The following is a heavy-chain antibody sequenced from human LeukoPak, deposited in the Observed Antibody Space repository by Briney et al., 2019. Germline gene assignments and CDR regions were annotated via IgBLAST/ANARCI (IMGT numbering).Heavy chain of an antibody. D-gene: IGHD3-3*01. CDR3: ASEGTLRFLEWFHH. Sequence: PSETLSLTCTVSGGSISSSSYYWGWIRQPPGKGLEWIGSIYYSGSTYYNPSLKSRVTISVDTSKNQFSLKLSSVTAADTAVYYCASEGTLRFLEWFHHWGQGTLVTVSS. J-gene: IGHJ5*02. V-gene: IGHV4-39*07. CDR2: IYYSGST. CDR1: GGSISSSSYY.